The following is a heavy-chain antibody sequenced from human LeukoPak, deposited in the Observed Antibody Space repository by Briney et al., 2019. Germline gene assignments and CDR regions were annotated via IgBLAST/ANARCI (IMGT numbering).Heavy chain of an antibody. CDR3: AIDTYYDLWSGSRLGFDI. V-gene: IGHV1-8*01. CDR2: MNPNSGNT. D-gene: IGHD3-3*01. J-gene: IGHJ3*02. Sequence: ASVKVSCKASGYTFTSYDINWVRQATGQGLEWMGWMNPNSGNTGYAQKFQGRVTMTRNTSISTAYMEMSSLRSEDTAVYYCAIDTYYDLWSGSRLGFDIWGQGTMVTVSS. CDR1: GYTFTSYD.